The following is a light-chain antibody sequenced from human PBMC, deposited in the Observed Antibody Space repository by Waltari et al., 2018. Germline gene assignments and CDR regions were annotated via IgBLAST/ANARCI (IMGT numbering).Light chain of an antibody. CDR2: AVS. CDR1: SSDVGTYKL. Sequence: QSALTQPASVSGSPGQSITISCTGPSSDVGTYKLVSWYQQHPGKAPQLMIYAVSKRPSGVSDRFSGSKSGDMASLTISGLQPEDEAEYFCSSYAGSSKGVFGGGTKVTVL. CDR3: SSYAGSSKGV. V-gene: IGLV2-23*02. J-gene: IGLJ2*01.